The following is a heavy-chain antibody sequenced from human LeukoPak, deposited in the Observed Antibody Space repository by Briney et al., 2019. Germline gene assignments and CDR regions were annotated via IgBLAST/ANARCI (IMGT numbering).Heavy chain of an antibody. V-gene: IGHV4-39*07. CDR3: ARRYYDILTGYSTLYYYYYMDV. CDR1: GGSISSSSYY. D-gene: IGHD3-9*01. CDR2: INHSGST. J-gene: IGHJ6*03. Sequence: SETLSLTCTVSGGSISSSSYYWSWIRQPPGKGLEWIGEINHSGSTNYNPSLKSRVTISVDTSKNQFSLKLSSVTAADTAVYYCARRYYDILTGYSTLYYYYYMDVWGKGTTVTISS.